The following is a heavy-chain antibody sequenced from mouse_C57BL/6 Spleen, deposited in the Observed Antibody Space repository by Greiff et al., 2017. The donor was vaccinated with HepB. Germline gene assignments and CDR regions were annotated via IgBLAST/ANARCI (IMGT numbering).Heavy chain of an antibody. Sequence: DVKLVESGGGLVQPKGSLKLSCAASGFTFNTYAMHWVRQAPGKGLEWVARIRSKSSNYATYYADSVKDRFTISRDDSKSMLYLQMNNLKTEDTAMYYGVRGELGLAWFAYWGQGTLVTVSA. CDR2: IRSKSSNYAT. CDR1: GFTFNTYA. V-gene: IGHV10-3*01. J-gene: IGHJ3*01. CDR3: VRGELGLAWFAY. D-gene: IGHD4-1*01.